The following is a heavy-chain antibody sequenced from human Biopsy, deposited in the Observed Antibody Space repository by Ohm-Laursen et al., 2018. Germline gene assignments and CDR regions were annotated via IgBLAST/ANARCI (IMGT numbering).Heavy chain of an antibody. CDR1: GGTLITYA. D-gene: IGHD2-15*01. J-gene: IGHJ6*02. Sequence: ASVKVSCKASGGTLITYAISWVRQAPGQGLEWMGRIIPILHVPTYAQSFQGRVTISADKSTSTAYMELRNLRSEDTAVYYCARTLVDCTSGTCYDVGDGMDVWGQGTTVIVSS. CDR2: IIPILHVP. CDR3: ARTLVDCTSGTCYDVGDGMDV. V-gene: IGHV1-69*04.